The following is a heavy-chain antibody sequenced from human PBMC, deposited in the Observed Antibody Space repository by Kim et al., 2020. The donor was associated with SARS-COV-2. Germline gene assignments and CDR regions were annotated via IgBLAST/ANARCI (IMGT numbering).Heavy chain of an antibody. V-gene: IGHV3-74*01. CDR3: ISAPHIRDAFDI. J-gene: IGHJ3*02. CDR1: RFTFRNHW. Sequence: GGSLRLSCAASRFTFRNHWMHWVRQAPGKGLVWVSCVNNDGSTTNYADSVKGRFTISRDNAKNTLYLQMNSLRAEDTAVYYCISAPHIRDAFDIWGQGTMVTVSS. CDR2: VNNDGSTT.